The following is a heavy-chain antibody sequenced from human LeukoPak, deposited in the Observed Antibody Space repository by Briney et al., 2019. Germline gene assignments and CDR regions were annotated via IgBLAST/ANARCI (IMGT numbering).Heavy chain of an antibody. CDR2: ISVSCGST. CDR3: AKDLYYYDSSGDTAFDY. V-gene: IGHV3-23*01. CDR1: GFTFSSYG. D-gene: IGHD3-22*01. J-gene: IGHJ4*02. Sequence: PGGTLRLSCAASGFTFSSYGMSWVRQAPGKGLEWVSGISVSCGSTYYADSVKGRFTISRDNSKSTLSLQMNSLRAEDTAVYYCAKDLYYYDSSGDTAFDYWGQGTLVTVSS.